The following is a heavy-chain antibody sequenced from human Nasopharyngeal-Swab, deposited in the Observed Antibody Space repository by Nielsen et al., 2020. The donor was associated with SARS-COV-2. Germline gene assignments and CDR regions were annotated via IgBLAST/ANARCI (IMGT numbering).Heavy chain of an antibody. CDR2: ISSSGSTI. CDR3: AREGRYYDYVWGSYRPGGFDY. Sequence: AGSLRLSCAASGFTFSDYYMSWIRQAPGKGLEWVSYISSSGSTIYYADSVKGRFTISRDNAKNSLYLQMNSLRAEDTAVYYCAREGRYYDYVWGSYRPGGFDYWGQGTLVTVSS. D-gene: IGHD3-16*02. J-gene: IGHJ4*02. V-gene: IGHV3-11*01. CDR1: GFTFSDYY.